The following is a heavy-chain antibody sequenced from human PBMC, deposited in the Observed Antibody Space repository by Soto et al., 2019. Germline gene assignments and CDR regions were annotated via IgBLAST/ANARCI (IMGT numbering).Heavy chain of an antibody. CDR1: GGSISSYA. J-gene: IGHJ5*02. D-gene: IGHD3-16*01. Sequence: KTSETLSRTGTVSGGSISSYAWSWIRHPAGKGLEWIGRIYKGGSTNFNPSLKSRVTMSVDTSKNHVSLNLTSVTAADTAVYYCARDSLIQIKFFDHWGQGNLFTVPS. CDR3: ARDSLIQIKFFDH. CDR2: IYKGGST. V-gene: IGHV4-4*07.